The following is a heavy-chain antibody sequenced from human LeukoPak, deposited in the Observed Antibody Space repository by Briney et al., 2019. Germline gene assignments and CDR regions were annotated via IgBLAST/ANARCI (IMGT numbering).Heavy chain of an antibody. Sequence: PSETLSLTCSVSGYSISSGYYWGWLRQPPGKGLEWIGSIYQSGSTYYNPSLKSRVTISVDTSKNQFSLKLSSVTAADTAVYYCARLAWGRLDYWGQGTLVTVSS. CDR1: GYSISSGYY. CDR3: ARLAWGRLDY. V-gene: IGHV4-38-2*02. D-gene: IGHD7-27*01. CDR2: IYQSGST. J-gene: IGHJ4*02.